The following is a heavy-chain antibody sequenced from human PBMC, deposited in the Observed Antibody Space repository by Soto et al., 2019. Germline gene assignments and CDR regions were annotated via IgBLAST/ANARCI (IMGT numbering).Heavy chain of an antibody. Sequence: PGGSLRLSCATSGFPFSHAWMNWVRQVPGRGLEWVGLIKSKAEGGATDYAAPAKGRFTISRDDSKSTVFLQMDSLKTEDTAVYYCTRYHRNSGWYSVINYYGMDVWGQGTTVTVSS. CDR2: IKSKAEGGAT. CDR3: TRYHRNSGWYSVINYYGMDV. D-gene: IGHD6-19*01. V-gene: IGHV3-15*07. J-gene: IGHJ6*02. CDR1: GFPFSHAW.